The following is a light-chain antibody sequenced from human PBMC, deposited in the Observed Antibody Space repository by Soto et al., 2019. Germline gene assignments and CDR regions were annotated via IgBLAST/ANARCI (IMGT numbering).Light chain of an antibody. J-gene: IGLJ2*01. V-gene: IGLV1-40*01. CDR3: QSYDSSLSHVV. CDR2: GDN. Sequence: QPVLTQPPSVSGAPGQRVTIPCTGSSSNIGSYYDVHWYQQLPGTDPKLLIYGDNNRPSGVPDRFSGSKSGTSASLAITGLQAEDEANYYCQSYDSSLSHVVFGGGTKLTVL. CDR1: SSNIGSYYD.